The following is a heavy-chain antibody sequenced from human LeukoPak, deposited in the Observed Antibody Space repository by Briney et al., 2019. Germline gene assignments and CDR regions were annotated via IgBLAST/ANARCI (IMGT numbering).Heavy chain of an antibody. CDR2: ISGSGGST. D-gene: IGHD3-22*01. CDR3: ASAYDSSGFDP. J-gene: IGHJ5*02. Sequence: PGGSLRLSCAASGFTFSSYAMSWVRQAPGKGLEWVSAISGSGGSTYYADSVKGRFTIARDNSKNSLHLQMNSLRAEDTAVYYCASAYDSSGFDPWGQGTLVTVSS. V-gene: IGHV3-23*01. CDR1: GFTFSSYA.